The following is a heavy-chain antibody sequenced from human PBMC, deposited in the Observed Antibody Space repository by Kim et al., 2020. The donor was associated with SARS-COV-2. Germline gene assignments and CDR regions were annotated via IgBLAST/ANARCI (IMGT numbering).Heavy chain of an antibody. CDR2: IYYSGST. D-gene: IGHD3-3*01. CDR1: GGSITSGGYY. J-gene: IGHJ4*02. V-gene: IGHV4-39*07. Sequence: SETLSLTCTVTGGSITSGGYYWGWIRQPPAKGLEWIGSIYYSGSTHYNPSFKSRVSISADTSKNQFSLTLSSVTAADMAMYYCARARFYSETSQGVFVYWGQGTPVTGS. CDR3: ARARFYSETSQGVFVY.